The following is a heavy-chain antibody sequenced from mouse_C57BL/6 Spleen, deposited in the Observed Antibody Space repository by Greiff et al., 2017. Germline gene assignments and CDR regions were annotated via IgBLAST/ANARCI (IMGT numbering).Heavy chain of an antibody. J-gene: IGHJ2*01. Sequence: QVQLKQSGAELVRPGTSVKVSCKASGYAFTNYLIEWVKQRPGQGLEWIGVINPGSGGTNYNEKFKGKATLTADKSSSTAYMQLSSLTSEDSAVYFCARSGQLRLHYFDYWGQGTTLTVSS. CDR1: GYAFTNYL. V-gene: IGHV1-54*01. D-gene: IGHD3-2*02. CDR2: INPGSGGT. CDR3: ARSGQLRLHYFDY.